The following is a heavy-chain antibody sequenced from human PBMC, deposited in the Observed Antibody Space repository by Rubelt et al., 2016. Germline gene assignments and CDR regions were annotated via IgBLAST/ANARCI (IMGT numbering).Heavy chain of an antibody. CDR2: IIPILGIA. CDR3: ARFAIGGQSSGYLFDY. J-gene: IGHJ4*02. CDR1: GGTFSSYA. D-gene: IGHD3-22*01. Sequence: QVQLVQSGAEVKKPGSSVKVSCKASGGTFSSYAISWVRQAPGQGLEWMGRIIPILGIANYAQKFQGRVTITADKSTSTAYMERSSLRSEDTAVYYWARFAIGGQSSGYLFDYWGQGTLVTVSS. V-gene: IGHV1-69*04.